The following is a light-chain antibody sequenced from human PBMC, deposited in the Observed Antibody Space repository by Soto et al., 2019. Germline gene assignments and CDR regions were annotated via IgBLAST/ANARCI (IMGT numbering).Light chain of an antibody. Sequence: DIQMTQSPSSLSASIGDRVIITCRASQSISTYLNWFQQKPGKAPKLLIYAASNLQSWVPSRFSGSGSGTDFALTISSLQPEDFATYYCQQSYSIPITFGQGTRLEI. CDR3: QQSYSIPIT. V-gene: IGKV1-39*01. CDR1: QSISTY. CDR2: AAS. J-gene: IGKJ5*01.